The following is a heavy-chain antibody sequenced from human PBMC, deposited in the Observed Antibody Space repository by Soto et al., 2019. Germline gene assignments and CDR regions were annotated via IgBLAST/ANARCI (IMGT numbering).Heavy chain of an antibody. J-gene: IGHJ5*02. CDR3: AKGGFWSGYYH. D-gene: IGHD3-3*01. CDR1: GFTFSSYA. Sequence: EVQLLESGGGLVQPGGSLRLSCAASGFTFSSYAMSWVRQAPGKGLEWVSAISGSGGSTYYADSVKGRFTISRDHSKNKLYRQMNSMRAEDTAVYYCAKGGFWSGYYHWGPGTLVTVSS. CDR2: ISGSGGST. V-gene: IGHV3-23*01.